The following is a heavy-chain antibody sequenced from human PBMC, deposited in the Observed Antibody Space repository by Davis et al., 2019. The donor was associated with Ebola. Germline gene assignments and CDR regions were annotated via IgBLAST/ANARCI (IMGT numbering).Heavy chain of an antibody. J-gene: IGHJ4*02. CDR2: ISYDGSNK. CDR1: GFTFSSYG. Sequence: PGGSLRLSCAASGFTFSSYGMHWVRQAPGKGLEWVAVISYDGSNKYYADSVKGRFTISRDNSKNTLYLQMNSLRAEDTAVYYCAKDRITIFGVVIMGGYWGQGTLVTVSS. CDR3: AKDRITIFGVVIMGGY. D-gene: IGHD3-3*01. V-gene: IGHV3-30*18.